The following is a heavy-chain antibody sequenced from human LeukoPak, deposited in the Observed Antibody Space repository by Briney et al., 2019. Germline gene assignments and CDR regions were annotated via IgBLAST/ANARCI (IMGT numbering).Heavy chain of an antibody. CDR1: GFTFNNAW. CDR2: IKSKPDGGTT. D-gene: IGHD3-3*01. V-gene: IGHV3-15*01. J-gene: IGHJ3*02. CDR3: TTSHYDSWSDYYPIDAFDM. Sequence: GGSLRLSCAASGFTFNNAWMSWVRQAPGKGLEWVGRIKSKPDGGTTDYAAPVKGRFTISREDSKNTLYLQMNSLKTEDTAVYYCTTSHYDSWSDYYPIDAFDMWGQGTMVTVSS.